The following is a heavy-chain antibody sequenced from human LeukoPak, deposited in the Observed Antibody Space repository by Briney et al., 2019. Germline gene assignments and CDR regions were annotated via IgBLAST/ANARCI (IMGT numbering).Heavy chain of an antibody. J-gene: IGHJ5*02. D-gene: IGHD2-15*01. CDR3: AKQNYCSGGSCYATWFDP. CDR2: ISGSGGST. V-gene: IGHV3-23*01. Sequence: GGSLRLSCAASGFTFSSYAMSWVRQAPGKGLEWVSAISGSGGSTYYADSVKGRFTISRDNSKNTLYLQTNSLRAEDTAVYYCAKQNYCSGGSCYATWFDPWGQGTLVTVSS. CDR1: GFTFSSYA.